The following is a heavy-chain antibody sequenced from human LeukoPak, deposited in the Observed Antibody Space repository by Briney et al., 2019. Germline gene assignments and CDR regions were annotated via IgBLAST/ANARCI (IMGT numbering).Heavy chain of an antibody. CDR1: GFTFSSYW. D-gene: IGHD2-2*01. J-gene: IGHJ4*02. CDR2: INTDGSST. V-gene: IGHV3-74*01. CDR3: AKDLPAAYFDY. Sequence: GGSLRLSCAASGFTFSSYWMHWVRQAPGKGLVWVSRINTDGSSTGYADSVKGRFTISRDNSKNTLYLQMNSLRAEDTAVHYCAKDLPAAYFDYWGQGTLVTVSS.